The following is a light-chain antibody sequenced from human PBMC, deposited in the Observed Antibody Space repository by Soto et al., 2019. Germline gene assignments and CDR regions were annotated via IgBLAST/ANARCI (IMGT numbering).Light chain of an antibody. J-gene: IGKJ5*01. CDR3: QQYGSSQIT. CDR1: QSVSSSY. CDR2: GAS. Sequence: EIVLTQSAGTLSLSPGERATLSCRASQSVSSSYLAWYQQKPGQAPRLLIYGASSRATGIPERFSGSGSGTDFTLTISRLEPEDFAVYYCQQYGSSQITFGQGTRLEIK. V-gene: IGKV3-20*01.